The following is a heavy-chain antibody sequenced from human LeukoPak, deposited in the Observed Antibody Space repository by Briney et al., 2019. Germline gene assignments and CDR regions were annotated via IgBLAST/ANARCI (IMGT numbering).Heavy chain of an antibody. CDR2: IYSGGST. CDR3: ASEIKVGATPYYYYYGVDV. CDR1: GFTVSSNY. V-gene: IGHV3-66*02. D-gene: IGHD1-26*01. Sequence: PGGSLRLSCAASGFTVSSNYMSWVRQAPGKGLEWVSVIYSGGSTYYADSVKGRFTISRDNSKNTLYLQMNSLRAEDTAVYYCASEIKVGATPYYYYYGVDVWGQGTTVTVSS. J-gene: IGHJ6*02.